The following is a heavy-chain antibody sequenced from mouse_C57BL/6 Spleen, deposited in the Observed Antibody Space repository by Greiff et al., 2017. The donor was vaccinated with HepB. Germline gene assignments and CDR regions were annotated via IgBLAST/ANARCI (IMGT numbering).Heavy chain of an antibody. J-gene: IGHJ2*01. V-gene: IGHV1-82*01. CDR2: IYPGDGDT. CDR3: ASSYSNSNPGFAY. Sequence: VQLQQSGPELVKPGASVKISCKASGYAFSSSWMNWVKQRPGKGLEWIGRIYPGDGDTNYNGKFKGKATLTADKSSSTAYMQLSSLTSEDSAVYFCASSYSNSNPGFAYWGQGTTLTVSS. CDR1: GYAFSSSW. D-gene: IGHD2-5*01.